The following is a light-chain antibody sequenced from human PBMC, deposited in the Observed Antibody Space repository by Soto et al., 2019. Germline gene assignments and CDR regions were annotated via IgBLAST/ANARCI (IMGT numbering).Light chain of an antibody. V-gene: IGLV1-40*01. CDR3: QSYDSSLSGWV. CDR2: GNN. Sequence: QSVLTQPPSVSGAPGQRVTISCTGSSSNIGAGYDVHWYQQLPGTAPKLLIFGNNNRPSGVPDRFSGSKSGTSASLAITGRQAEDEADYYCQSYDSSLSGWVFGRGTKLTVL. J-gene: IGLJ3*02. CDR1: SSNIGAGYD.